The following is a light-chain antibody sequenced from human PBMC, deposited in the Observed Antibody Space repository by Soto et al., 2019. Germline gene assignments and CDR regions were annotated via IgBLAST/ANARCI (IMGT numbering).Light chain of an antibody. J-gene: IGLJ2*01. V-gene: IGLV2-8*01. CDR1: SSDVGRYNY. CDR3: CAYAGINTVI. Sequence: QSALTQPASVSGSPGQSITISCTGTSSDVGRYNYVSWYQQHPGKAPKLLMFRVTERPSGVPDRFSGSKSGNTASLTVSGLQAEDEADYYCCAYAGINTVIFGGGTKLTVL. CDR2: RVT.